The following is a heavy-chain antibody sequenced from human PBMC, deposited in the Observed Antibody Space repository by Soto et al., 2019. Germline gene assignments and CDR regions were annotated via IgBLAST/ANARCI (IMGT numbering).Heavy chain of an antibody. V-gene: IGHV5-51*01. CDR1: GYSFTSYW. Sequence: GESLKISCKGSGYSFTSYWIGWVRQMPGKGLEWMGIIYPGDSDTRYSQSFQGQVTISADKSISTAYLQWSSLKASDTAMYYCARHKLLYFDSSGHVYYYYGMDVWGQGTTVTVSS. D-gene: IGHD3-22*01. CDR3: ARHKLLYFDSSGHVYYYYGMDV. J-gene: IGHJ6*02. CDR2: IYPGDSDT.